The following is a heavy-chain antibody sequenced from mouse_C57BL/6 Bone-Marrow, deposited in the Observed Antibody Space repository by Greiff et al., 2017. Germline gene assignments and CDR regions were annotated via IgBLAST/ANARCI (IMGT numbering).Heavy chain of an antibody. CDR1: GYTFTDYN. CDR3: ARRRYGYDGYYYAMDY. D-gene: IGHD2-2*01. Sequence: EVQLQQSGPELVKPGASVKIPCKASGYTFTDYNMDWVKQSHGKSLEWIGDINPNNGGTIYNQKFKGKDTLTVDKSSSTAYMELRSLTSEDTAVYDCARRRYGYDGYYYAMDYWGQGTSVTVSS. J-gene: IGHJ4*01. CDR2: INPNNGGT. V-gene: IGHV1-18*01.